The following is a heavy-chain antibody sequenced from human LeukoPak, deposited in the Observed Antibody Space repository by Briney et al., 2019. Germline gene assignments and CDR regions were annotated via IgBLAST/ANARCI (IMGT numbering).Heavy chain of an antibody. CDR1: GGSLSGYY. J-gene: IGHJ4*02. CDR3: ASESVALAGIDY. D-gene: IGHD6-19*01. V-gene: IGHV4-34*01. Sequence: SETLSLTCAVYGGSLSGYYWSWIRQPPGKGLEWIGEINHSGSTNYNPSLKSRVTISVDTSKNQFSLKLSSVTAADTAVYYCASESVALAGIDYWGQGTLVTVSS. CDR2: INHSGST.